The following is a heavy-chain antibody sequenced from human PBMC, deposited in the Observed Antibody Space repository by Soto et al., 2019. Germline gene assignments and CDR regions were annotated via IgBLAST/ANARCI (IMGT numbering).Heavy chain of an antibody. CDR1: GFSFSTYS. CDR3: ARDGRRGFDMDV. J-gene: IGHJ6*02. D-gene: IGHD3-10*01. CDR2: ISGGSRTI. Sequence: EVQLVESGGGLVQPGGSLRLSCAASGFSFSTYSMNWVRQAPGKGLEWVSYISGGSRTIYSAGSVKGRFTNSRDNANNSLYLQMNSLRDEDTAVYYCARDGRRGFDMDVWGQGTTVTVSS. V-gene: IGHV3-48*02.